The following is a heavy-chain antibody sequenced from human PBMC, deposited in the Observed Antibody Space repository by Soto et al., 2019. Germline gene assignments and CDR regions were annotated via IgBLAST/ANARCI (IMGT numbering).Heavy chain of an antibody. V-gene: IGHV4-30-2*01. CDR2: ISHTGST. Sequence: QLQLQESGSGLVKPSQTLSLTCAVSGGSITSGNSYSWSWIRQPPGKGLEWIGSISHTGSTSYNPSLKGRGTMSVDKSKNHFSLKLSSVTAADMAVYYWARAVAPYLGTWFDPWGQGTLVIVSS. D-gene: IGHD3-16*01. J-gene: IGHJ5*02. CDR1: GGSITSGNSYS. CDR3: ARAVAPYLGTWFDP.